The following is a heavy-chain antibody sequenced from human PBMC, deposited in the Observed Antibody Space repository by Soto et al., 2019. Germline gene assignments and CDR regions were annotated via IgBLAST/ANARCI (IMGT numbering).Heavy chain of an antibody. CDR3: AGELTGEPGRNY. CDR1: GFTFTSSA. Sequence: QMQLVQSGPEVKKPGTSVKVSCKASGFTFTSSAVQWVRQARGQRLEWVGWIVVGSGNTNYAQKSHERVTITRNLSTSTAYMELSSLRSEDTSVYYCAGELTGEPGRNYWGQGTLVTVSS. CDR2: IVVGSGNT. D-gene: IGHD7-27*01. J-gene: IGHJ4*02. V-gene: IGHV1-58*01.